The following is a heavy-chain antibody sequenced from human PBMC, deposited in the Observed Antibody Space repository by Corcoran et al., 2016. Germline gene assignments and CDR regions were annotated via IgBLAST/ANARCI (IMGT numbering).Heavy chain of an antibody. Sequence: QVQLVQSGAEVKKPGASVKVSCKASGYTFTSYGISWVRQAPGQGLEWMGWISAYNGNTNYAQKLQGRVTMTTATSTSTAYMELRSLRSDDTAVYSCVSDRACGGVIVYYFDYWGQGTLVTVSS. D-gene: IGHD3-16*02. CDR2: ISAYNGNT. CDR1: GYTFTSYG. J-gene: IGHJ4*02. V-gene: IGHV1-18*01. CDR3: VSDRACGGVIVYYFDY.